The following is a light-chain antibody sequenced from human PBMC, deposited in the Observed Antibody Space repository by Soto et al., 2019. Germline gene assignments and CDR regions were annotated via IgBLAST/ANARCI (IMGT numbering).Light chain of an antibody. CDR3: QQRYSTPRELT. V-gene: IGKV1-39*01. Sequence: DIQMTQSPSSLSASVGDRVTITCRASQSISSYLNWYQQKPGKAPKLMIYAASSLQSGVPSRFSGSGSGTEFTLTISSLKPEDFATYYCQQRYSTPRELTFGGGTKVEIK. CDR2: AAS. J-gene: IGKJ4*01. CDR1: QSISSY.